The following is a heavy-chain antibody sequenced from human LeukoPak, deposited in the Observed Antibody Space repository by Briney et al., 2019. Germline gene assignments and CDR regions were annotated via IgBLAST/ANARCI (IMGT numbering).Heavy chain of an antibody. D-gene: IGHD7-27*01. CDR2: IYYTGST. CDR1: GASISGYY. V-gene: IGHV4-59*12. CDR3: ARDRRWGYFDY. Sequence: PSETLSLTCTVSGASISGYYWSWIRQPPGKGLEWIGYIYYTGSTNYNPSLKSRVTISVDTSKNQFSLRLSSVTAADTAVYYCARDRRWGYFDYWGQGTLVTVSS. J-gene: IGHJ4*02.